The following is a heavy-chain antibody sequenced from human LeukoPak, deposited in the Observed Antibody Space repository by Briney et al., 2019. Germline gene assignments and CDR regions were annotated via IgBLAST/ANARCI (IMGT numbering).Heavy chain of an antibody. CDR1: GGSISSYY. CDR2: IYYSGST. D-gene: IGHD3-22*01. J-gene: IGHJ4*02. Sequence: PSEPLSLTCTVSGGSISSYYWSWIRQPPGKGLEWIGYIYYSGSTNYNPSLKSRVTISVDTSKNQFSLKLSSVTAADTAVYYCARAWRYYDSSGYYYAYYFDYWGQGTLVTVSS. V-gene: IGHV4-59*01. CDR3: ARAWRYYDSSGYYYAYYFDY.